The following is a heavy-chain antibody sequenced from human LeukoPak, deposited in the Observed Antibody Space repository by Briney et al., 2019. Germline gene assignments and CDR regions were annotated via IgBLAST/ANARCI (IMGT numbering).Heavy chain of an antibody. CDR1: GGSVSSGSYY. CDR3: ARASFYDFWSGYEHYFDY. Sequence: SETLSLTCTVSGGSVSSGSYYWSWIRQPPGKGLEWIGYIYYSGSTNYNPSLKSRVTISVDTSKNQSSLKLSSVTAADTAVYYCARASFYDFWSGYEHYFDYWGQGTLVTVSS. D-gene: IGHD3-3*01. CDR2: IYYSGST. V-gene: IGHV4-61*01. J-gene: IGHJ4*02.